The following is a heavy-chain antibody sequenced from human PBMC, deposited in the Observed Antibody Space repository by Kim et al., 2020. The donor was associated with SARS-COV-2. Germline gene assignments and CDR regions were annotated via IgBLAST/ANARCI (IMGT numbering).Heavy chain of an antibody. CDR2: ISSSSSYI. Sequence: GGSLRLSCAASGFTFSSYSMNWVRQAPGKGLEWVSSISSSSSYIYYADSVKGRFTISRDNAKNSLYLQMNSLRAEDTAMYYCVREYQLLRHPWWFDPWGQGTLVTVSS. CDR3: VREYQLLRHPWWFDP. D-gene: IGHD2-2*01. CDR1: GFTFSSYS. J-gene: IGHJ5*02. V-gene: IGHV3-21*01.